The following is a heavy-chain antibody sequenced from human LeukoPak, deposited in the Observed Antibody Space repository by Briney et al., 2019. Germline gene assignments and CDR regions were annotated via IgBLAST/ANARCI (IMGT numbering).Heavy chain of an antibody. V-gene: IGHV3-30-3*01. Sequence: GRSLRLSCAASGFTFSSYAMHWVRQAPGKGLEWVAVISYGGSNKYYADSVKGRFTISRDNSKNTLYLQMNSLRAEDTAVYYCARQKVGAADRLDYWGQGTLVTVSS. CDR1: GFTFSSYA. D-gene: IGHD1-26*01. CDR2: ISYGGSNK. CDR3: ARQKVGAADRLDY. J-gene: IGHJ4*02.